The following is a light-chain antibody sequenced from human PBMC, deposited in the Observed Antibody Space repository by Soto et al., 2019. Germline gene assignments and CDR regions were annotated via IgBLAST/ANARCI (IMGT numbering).Light chain of an antibody. CDR2: GAS. CDR1: QRLTSN. Sequence: EIVLSSYTGTLSLSPGGREILAGRPSQRLTSNHAWYQPKPGQGRMLLIYGASTRATGIPARFSGSGSGTEFTLTISSLHSEEFAPYYCQQYNSWPQTVGQGTKVDNK. CDR3: QQYNSWPQT. V-gene: IGKV3-15*01. J-gene: IGKJ1*01.